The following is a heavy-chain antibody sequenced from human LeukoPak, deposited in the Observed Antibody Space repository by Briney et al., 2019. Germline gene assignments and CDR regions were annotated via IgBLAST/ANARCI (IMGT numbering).Heavy chain of an antibody. CDR1: GYTLTSNY. Sequence: ASVKVSCKASGYTLTSNYILWVRQAPGQGLEWMGIINPSGGSTTYAQKFQGRVTMTRDTSTSTVYMELTSLRSEDTAVYYCAKGRSDFFAYYYYLDVWGKGTTVTVSS. CDR2: INPSGGST. V-gene: IGHV1-46*03. D-gene: IGHD2-21*02. CDR3: AKGRSDFFAYYYYLDV. J-gene: IGHJ6*03.